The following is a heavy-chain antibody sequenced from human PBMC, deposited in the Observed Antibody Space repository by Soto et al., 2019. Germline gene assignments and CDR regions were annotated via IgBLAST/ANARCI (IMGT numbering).Heavy chain of an antibody. CDR3: ARATRTWFDP. D-gene: IGHD4-17*01. CDR1: GDSVSSNSAT. CDR2: TYYRSKWYN. J-gene: IGHJ5*02. V-gene: IGHV6-1*01. Sequence: SQTLSLTCAISGDSVSSNSATWNWIRHSPSRGLEWLGRTYYRSKWYNEYAVSVKSRITINPDTSKNQFSLQLNSVTPEDTAVYYCARATRTWFDPWGQGTLVTVSS.